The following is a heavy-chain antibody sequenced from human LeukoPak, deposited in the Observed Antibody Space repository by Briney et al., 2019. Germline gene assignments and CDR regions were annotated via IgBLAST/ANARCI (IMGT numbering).Heavy chain of an antibody. CDR1: GYTFTSYA. J-gene: IGHJ4*02. CDR2: INTNTGNP. V-gene: IGHV7-4-1*02. CDR3: ASGINPWWLQFGNYFDY. D-gene: IGHD5-24*01. Sequence: ASVKVSCKASGYTFTSYAMNWVRQAPGQGLEWMGWINTNTGNPTYAQGFTGRFVFSLDTSVSTAYLQISSLKAEDTAVYYCASGINPWWLQFGNYFDYWGQGTLVTVSS.